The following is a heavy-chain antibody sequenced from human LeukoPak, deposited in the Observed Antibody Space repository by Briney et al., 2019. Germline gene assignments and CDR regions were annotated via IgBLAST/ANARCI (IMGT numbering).Heavy chain of an antibody. CDR3: ARGGYCSSTSCYPIYWFDP. J-gene: IGHJ5*02. Sequence: SETLSLTCTVSGGSISSGDYYWSWIRQPPGKGLEWIGYIYYSGSTYCNPSLKSRVTISVDTSKNQFSLKLSSVTAADTAVYYCARGGYCSSTSCYPIYWFDPWGQGTLVTVSS. CDR2: IYYSGST. D-gene: IGHD2-2*01. V-gene: IGHV4-30-4*08. CDR1: GGSISSGDYY.